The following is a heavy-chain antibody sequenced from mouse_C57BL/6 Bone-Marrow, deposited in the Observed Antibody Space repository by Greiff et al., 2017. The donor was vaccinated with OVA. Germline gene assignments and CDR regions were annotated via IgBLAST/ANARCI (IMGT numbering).Heavy chain of an antibody. V-gene: IGHV1-19*01. Sequence: EVQLQQSGPVLVKPGASVKMSCKASGYTFTDYYMNWVKQSHGKSLEWIGVINPYNGGTSYNQKFKGKATLTVDKSSSTAYMELNSLTSEDSAVYYCARGFDYYGSPYFDYWGQGTTLTVSS. J-gene: IGHJ2*01. CDR1: GYTFTDYY. CDR3: ARGFDYYGSPYFDY. D-gene: IGHD1-1*01. CDR2: INPYNGGT.